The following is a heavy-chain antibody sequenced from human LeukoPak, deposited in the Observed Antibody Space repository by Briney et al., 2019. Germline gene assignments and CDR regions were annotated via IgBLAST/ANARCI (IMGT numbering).Heavy chain of an antibody. CDR3: ARGSNYYDSSGYYYARIYFDY. J-gene: IGHJ4*02. CDR1: GGSISSGGYS. V-gene: IGHV4-30-2*01. CDR2: IYHSGST. D-gene: IGHD3-22*01. Sequence: PSQTLSLTCAVSGGSISSGGYSWSWIRQPPGKGLEWIGYIYHSGSTYYNPSLKSRVTISVDTSKNQFSLKLSSVTAADTAVYYCARGSNYYDSSGYYYARIYFDYWGQGTLVTVSS.